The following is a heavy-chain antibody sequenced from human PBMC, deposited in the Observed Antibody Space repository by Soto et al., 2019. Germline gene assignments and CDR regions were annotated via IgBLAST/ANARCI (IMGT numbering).Heavy chain of an antibody. D-gene: IGHD5-12*01. J-gene: IGHJ4*02. Sequence: QVQLVQSGAEVKKPGSSVKVSCKASGGTFSSYAISWVRQAPGQGLEWMGGIIPIFGTANYAQKFQGRVTITADKSTSTPYMELSSLRSEDTAVYYCAIHRRDGYNMGYYFDYWGQGTLVTVSS. V-gene: IGHV1-69*06. CDR1: GGTFSSYA. CDR2: IIPIFGTA. CDR3: AIHRRDGYNMGYYFDY.